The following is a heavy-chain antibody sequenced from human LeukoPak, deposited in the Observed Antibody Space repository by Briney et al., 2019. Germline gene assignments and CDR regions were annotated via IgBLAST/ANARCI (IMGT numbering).Heavy chain of an antibody. J-gene: IGHJ6*02. D-gene: IGHD3-10*01. CDR3: ARDSRHYYGSGSTYYYYYGMDV. Sequence: GASVKVSCKASGGTFSSYAISWVRQAPGQGLEWMGGIIPIFGTANYAQKFQGRVTITADESTSTAYMELSSLRSEDTAVYYRARDSRHYYGSGSTYYYYYGMDVWGQGTTVTVSS. CDR1: GGTFSSYA. V-gene: IGHV1-69*13. CDR2: IIPIFGTA.